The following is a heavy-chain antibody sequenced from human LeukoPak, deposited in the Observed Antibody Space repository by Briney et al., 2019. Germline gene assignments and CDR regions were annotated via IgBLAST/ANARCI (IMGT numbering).Heavy chain of an antibody. CDR1: GFTFSSYG. D-gene: IGHD2-2*02. Sequence: GGSLRLSCAASGFTFSSYGMSWVRQAPGKGLEWVSAISGSGGSTYYADSVKGRFTISRDNSKNTLYLQMNSLRAEDTAVYYCAKDIRYCSSTSCYINYYYYYMDVWGKGTTVTISS. CDR2: ISGSGGST. J-gene: IGHJ6*03. V-gene: IGHV3-23*01. CDR3: AKDIRYCSSTSCYINYYYYYMDV.